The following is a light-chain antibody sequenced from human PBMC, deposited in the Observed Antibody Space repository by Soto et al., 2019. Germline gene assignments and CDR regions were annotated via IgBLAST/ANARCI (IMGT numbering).Light chain of an antibody. CDR1: QGISSY. CDR2: AAS. V-gene: IGKV1-8*01. Sequence: AIRMTQSPSSFSASTGDRVTISCRASQGISSYLAWYQQKPGKAPKLLIYAASTLQSGVPSRFSGSGSGTDFTLTISSLQPEDFATYYCQQSFSILSITFGQGTRLEIK. CDR3: QQSFSILSIT. J-gene: IGKJ5*01.